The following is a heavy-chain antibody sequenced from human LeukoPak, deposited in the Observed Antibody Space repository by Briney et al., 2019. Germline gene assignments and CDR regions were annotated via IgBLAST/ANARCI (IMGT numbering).Heavy chain of an antibody. Sequence: ASVKVSCKASGYTFTNYGISWVRQAPGQGLEWMGWISAYNGNTNYAQKLQGRVTLTTDTSTSTAYMELRSLRSDDTAAYYCALRGSSRGIAAAGMLWFDPWGQGTLVTVSS. CDR1: GYTFTNYG. CDR2: ISAYNGNT. CDR3: ALRGSSRGIAAAGMLWFDP. D-gene: IGHD6-13*01. V-gene: IGHV1-18*01. J-gene: IGHJ5*02.